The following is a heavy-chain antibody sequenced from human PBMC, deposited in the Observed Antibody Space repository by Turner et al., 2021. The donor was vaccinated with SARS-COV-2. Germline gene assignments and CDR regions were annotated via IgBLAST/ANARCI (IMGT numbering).Heavy chain of an antibody. CDR3: ARGCLYYYDSIAYYGDAFDI. V-gene: IGHV1-2*02. CDR1: GYTFTGYY. D-gene: IGHD3-22*01. Sequence: QVQLVQSGAEVKKPGASVKVSCKDSGYTFTGYYMHWVRQAPGQGLEWMGWINPNSGGTNYAQKFQGRVTMTRDTSSSTAYMELSSLRSDDTAVEYGARGCLYYYDSIAYYGDAFDILGQGTMVTVSS. J-gene: IGHJ3*02. CDR2: INPNSGGT.